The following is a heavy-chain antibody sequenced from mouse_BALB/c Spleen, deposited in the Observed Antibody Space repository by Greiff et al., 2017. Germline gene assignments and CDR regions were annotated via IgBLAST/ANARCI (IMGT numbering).Heavy chain of an antibody. CDR1: GYTFTDYA. D-gene: IGHD2-1*01. Sequence: QVHVKQSGPELVRPGVSVKISCKGSGYTFTDYAMHWVKQSHAKSLEWIGVISTYYGNTNYNQKFKGKATMTVDKSSSTAYMELARLTSEDSAIYYCARREGNYYAMDYWGQGTSVTVSS. CDR2: ISTYYGNT. V-gene: IGHV1-67*01. J-gene: IGHJ4*01. CDR3: ARREGNYYAMDY.